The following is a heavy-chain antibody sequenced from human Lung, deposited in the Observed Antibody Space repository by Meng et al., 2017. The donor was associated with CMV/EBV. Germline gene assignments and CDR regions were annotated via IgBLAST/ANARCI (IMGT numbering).Heavy chain of an antibody. D-gene: IGHD3-10*01. CDR3: ARQLTVGLVIRGLDS. Sequence: QVQLVQSGAEVKKPGTSVKVSCAASGYTFTGFYIPWVRQAPGQGLEWMGRINPQSGDAKSVEKFQDRVTMTRDASINTAFMELGGLTYDDTAVYFCARQLTVGLVIRGLDSWGQGTLVTVSS. CDR2: INPQSGDA. V-gene: IGHV1-2*06. CDR1: GYTFTGFY. J-gene: IGHJ4*02.